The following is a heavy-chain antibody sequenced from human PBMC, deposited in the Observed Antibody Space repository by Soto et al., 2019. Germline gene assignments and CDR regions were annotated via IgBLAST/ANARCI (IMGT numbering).Heavy chain of an antibody. V-gene: IGHV4-39*01. D-gene: IGHD2-15*01. CDR3: APLSVSLSGPYGIHV. Sequence: SETLSLTCSVSGYSVTSSDYYWAWIRQPPGKGLEWIGGMFYSGLTYYNPSLKSRVPLSVDTSKNQFSVRLNSVTAADTAVYYCAPLSVSLSGPYGIHVWGQGTTVTVSS. J-gene: IGHJ6*02. CDR2: MFYSGLT. CDR1: GYSVTSSDYY.